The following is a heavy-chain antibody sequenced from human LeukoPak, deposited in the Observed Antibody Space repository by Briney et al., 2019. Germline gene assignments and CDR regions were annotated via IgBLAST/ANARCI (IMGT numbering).Heavy chain of an antibody. Sequence: SETLSLTCTVSGGSISTYYWSWIRQPPGKGLEWMGYIYYTGSTNYNPSLKSRVTISVDTSKNQFSLKLSSVTAADTAVYYCARAGAYCGGDCYSPSGFDYWGQGTLVTVSS. V-gene: IGHV4-59*01. J-gene: IGHJ4*02. CDR3: ARAGAYCGGDCYSPSGFDY. CDR1: GGSISTYY. CDR2: IYYTGST. D-gene: IGHD2-21*02.